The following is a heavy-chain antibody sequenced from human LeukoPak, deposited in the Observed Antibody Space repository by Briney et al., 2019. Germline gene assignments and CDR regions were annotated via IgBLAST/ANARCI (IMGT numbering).Heavy chain of an antibody. J-gene: IGHJ4*02. D-gene: IGHD6-19*01. CDR1: GFTFSSYA. CDR3: ARRHIAVARGVFDY. CDR2: ISYNGSNK. Sequence: PGGSLRLSCAASGFTFSSYAMHWVRQAPGKGLEWVAVISYNGSNKYYADSVKGRFTISRDNSKNTLYLQMNSLRAEDTAVYYCARRHIAVARGVFDYWGQGTLVTVSS. V-gene: IGHV3-30-3*01.